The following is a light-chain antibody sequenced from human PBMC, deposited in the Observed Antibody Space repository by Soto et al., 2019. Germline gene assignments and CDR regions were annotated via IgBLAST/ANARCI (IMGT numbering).Light chain of an antibody. Sequence: QSVLTQPPSVSAAPGQKVTISCSGSSSNIGMNFVSWYQQLPGTAPKLLIYDNNKRPSGIPDRFSGSKSGTSATLGITGLQTGYEADYYCGTWDSILSAYVFGTGTKLTVL. CDR1: SSNIGMNF. CDR2: DNN. CDR3: GTWDSILSAYV. J-gene: IGLJ1*01. V-gene: IGLV1-51*01.